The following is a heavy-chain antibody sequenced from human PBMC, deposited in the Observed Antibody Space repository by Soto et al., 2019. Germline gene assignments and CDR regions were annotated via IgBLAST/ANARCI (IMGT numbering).Heavy chain of an antibody. J-gene: IGHJ4*02. CDR2: ISYDGSNK. V-gene: IGHV3-30*18. CDR1: GFTFSSYG. D-gene: IGHD1-26*01. Sequence: QVQLVESGGGVVQPGRSLRLSCAASGFTFSSYGMHWVRQAPGKGLEWVAVISYDGSNKYYADSVKGRFTISRDNSKNTLYLQMNSLRAEDTAVYYCAKDWEWELRAEYWGQGTLVTVSS. CDR3: AKDWEWELRAEY.